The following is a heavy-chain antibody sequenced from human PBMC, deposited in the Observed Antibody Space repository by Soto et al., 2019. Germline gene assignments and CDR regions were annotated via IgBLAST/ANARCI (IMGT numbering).Heavy chain of an antibody. Sequence: QVQLVQSGAEVKKPGASVKVSCKASGYTFTTYGITWVRQAPGQGLEWVGWISAHDGHTSYAQKLQDRVTMTKDTSTSTAFMDLRSLRSDDSAVYYCARGQGQYCSGGSCYANYYYSGMDVWGQGTTVTVSS. D-gene: IGHD2-15*01. CDR2: ISAHDGHT. V-gene: IGHV1-18*01. J-gene: IGHJ6*02. CDR1: GYTFTTYG. CDR3: ARGQGQYCSGGSCYANYYYSGMDV.